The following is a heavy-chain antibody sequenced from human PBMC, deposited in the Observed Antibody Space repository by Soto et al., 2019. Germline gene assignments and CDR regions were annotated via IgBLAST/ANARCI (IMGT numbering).Heavy chain of an antibody. Sequence: QITLKESGPTLVKPTQTLTLTCTFSGFSLSTSGVGVGWIRQPPGKDLEWLALIYWNDDKRYSPSLKSRLTISKDTSKNQVVLTMTNMDPVDTATYYFAHSTGYYRIGVWGQGTTVTVSS. V-gene: IGHV2-5*01. D-gene: IGHD3-9*01. J-gene: IGHJ6*02. CDR1: GFSLSTSGVG. CDR3: AHSTGYYRIGV. CDR2: IYWNDDK.